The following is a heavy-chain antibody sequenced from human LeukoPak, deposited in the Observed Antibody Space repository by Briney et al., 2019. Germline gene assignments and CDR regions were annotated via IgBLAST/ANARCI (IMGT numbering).Heavy chain of an antibody. CDR2: ISGSGGST. CDR1: GFTFSSYG. D-gene: IGHD3-22*01. V-gene: IGHV3-23*01. CDR3: AKDNYDSSGYYYWVAFDI. J-gene: IGHJ3*02. Sequence: GGSLRLSCAASGFTFSSYGMSWVRQAPGKGLEWVSAISGSGGSTYYADSVKGRFTISRDNSKNTLYLQMNSLRAEDTAVYYCAKDNYDSSGYYYWVAFDIWGQGTMVTVSS.